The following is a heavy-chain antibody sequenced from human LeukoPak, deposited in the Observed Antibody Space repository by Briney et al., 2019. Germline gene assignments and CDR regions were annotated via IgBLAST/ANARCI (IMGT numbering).Heavy chain of an antibody. CDR3: ATLYYYDSSGYIDY. Sequence: SETLSLTCAVYGGSFSGYYWSWVRQPAGKGLEWIGRIYTSGSTNYNPSLKSRVTISVDTSKNQFSLKLSSVTAADTAVYYCATLYYYDSSGYIDYWGQGTLVTVSS. V-gene: IGHV4-59*10. CDR1: GGSFSGYY. CDR2: IYTSGST. D-gene: IGHD3-22*01. J-gene: IGHJ4*02.